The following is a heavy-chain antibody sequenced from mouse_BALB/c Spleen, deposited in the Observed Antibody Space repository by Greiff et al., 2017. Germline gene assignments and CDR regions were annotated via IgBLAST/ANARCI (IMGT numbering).Heavy chain of an antibody. CDR2: ISSGGSYT. CDR1: GFTFSSYG. J-gene: IGHJ3*01. V-gene: IGHV5-6*01. CDR3: ARHGYYGNSAWFAY. D-gene: IGHD2-1*01. Sequence: EVQLQQSGGDLVKPGGSLKLSCAASGFTFSSYGMSWVRQTPDKRLEWVATISSGGSYTYYPDSVKGRFTISRDNAKNTLYLQMSSLKSEDTAMYYCARHGYYGNSAWFAYWGQGTLVTVSA.